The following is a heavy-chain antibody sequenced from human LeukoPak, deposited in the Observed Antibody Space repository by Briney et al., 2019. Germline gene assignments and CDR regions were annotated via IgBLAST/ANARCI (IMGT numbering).Heavy chain of an antibody. D-gene: IGHD4-23*01. CDR3: ARESGGNGYYFDY. Sequence: SETLSLTCTVSGGSISSGDYYWSWIRQPPGKGLEWIGYIYYSGSTYYNPSLKSRVTISVDTSKNQFSLKLSSVTAADTAVYYCARESGGNGYYFDYWGQGTLVTVSS. J-gene: IGHJ4*02. CDR2: IYYSGST. V-gene: IGHV4-30-4*01. CDR1: GGSISSGDYY.